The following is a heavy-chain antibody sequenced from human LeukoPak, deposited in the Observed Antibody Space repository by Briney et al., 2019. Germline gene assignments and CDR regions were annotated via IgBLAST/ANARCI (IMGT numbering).Heavy chain of an antibody. CDR1: GLASSSST. CDR3: AGRPSGEGLAPLDY. J-gene: IGHJ4*02. D-gene: IGHD1-14*01. Sequence: PGGSLRLSCAASGLASSSSTMSWVRQAPGKGLECVSIISGSGAATYYTDSVTGRFTISRDNSKNTLFLQMNSLRAEDTAVYYCAGRPSGEGLAPLDYWGQGALVAVSS. CDR2: ISGSGAAT. V-gene: IGHV3-23*01.